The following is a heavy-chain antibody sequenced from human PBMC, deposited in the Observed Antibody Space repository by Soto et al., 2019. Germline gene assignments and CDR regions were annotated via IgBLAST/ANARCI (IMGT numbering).Heavy chain of an antibody. J-gene: IGHJ4*02. V-gene: IGHV4-59*01. Sequence: SETLSLTCTVSDASISSYYWSWIRQPPGKGLEWIGYISYSGSTDYNPSLKSRVTISVDTSKNQFSLKLSSVTAADTAVYYCARVRYCSRTSCQRDYYFDYWGQGTLVTVSS. CDR2: ISYSGST. CDR1: DASISSYY. CDR3: ARVRYCSRTSCQRDYYFDY. D-gene: IGHD2-2*01.